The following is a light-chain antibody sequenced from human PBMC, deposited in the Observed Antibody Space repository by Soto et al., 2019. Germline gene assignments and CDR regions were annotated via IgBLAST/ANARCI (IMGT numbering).Light chain of an antibody. CDR1: QSVSSSY. Sequence: EIVLTQSPGTLSFSPGEKTTLSCRASQSVSSSYLAWYQQKPGQAPRLLIYGASSRATGIPDRFSGSGSGTDFTLTISRLEPEDFAVYYCHQYGSSRTFGQGTKVDIK. CDR3: HQYGSSRT. CDR2: GAS. J-gene: IGKJ1*01. V-gene: IGKV3-20*01.